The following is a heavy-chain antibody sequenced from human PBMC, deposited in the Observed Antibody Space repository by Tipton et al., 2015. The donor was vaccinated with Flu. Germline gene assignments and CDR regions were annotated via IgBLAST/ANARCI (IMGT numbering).Heavy chain of an antibody. CDR3: ARVNYHDISGAHFDY. J-gene: IGHJ4*02. CDR2: INPSDGST. D-gene: IGHD3-22*01. Sequence: QLVQSGAEVKKPGASVKVSCKASGYTFASHYVHWVRQAPGQGLEWMSIINPSDGSTSYAQKFQGRVTVTRDTSRSTVYMEVNSLRSEDTAVYYCARVNYHDISGAHFDYWGQGSLVTVSS. V-gene: IGHV1-46*01. CDR1: GYTFASHY.